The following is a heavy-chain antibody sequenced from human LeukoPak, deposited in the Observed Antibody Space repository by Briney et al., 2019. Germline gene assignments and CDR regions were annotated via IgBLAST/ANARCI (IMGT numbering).Heavy chain of an antibody. V-gene: IGHV1-69*05. J-gene: IGHJ3*02. D-gene: IGHD5-24*01. Sequence: SVKVSCKASGGTFSSHAISWVRQAPGQGLEWMGGIIPIFGTANYAQKFQGRVTITTDESTSTAYMELSSLRSEDTAVYYCASPGPGNGYSFAFDIWGQGTMVTVSS. CDR1: GGTFSSHA. CDR2: IIPIFGTA. CDR3: ASPGPGNGYSFAFDI.